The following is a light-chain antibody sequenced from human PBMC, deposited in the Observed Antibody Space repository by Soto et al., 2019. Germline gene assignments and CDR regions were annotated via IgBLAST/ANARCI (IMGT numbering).Light chain of an antibody. CDR2: GAS. CDR3: QQYNQWPRT. Sequence: EIVMTQSPATLSVSPGERATLSCRASQSLGTNLAWFQHKPGQVPRLLIHGASTRATGIPARFSGSGSGTEFTLTISSLRSEDFAVYYCQQYNQWPRTFGQGTKV. V-gene: IGKV3-15*01. J-gene: IGKJ1*01. CDR1: QSLGTN.